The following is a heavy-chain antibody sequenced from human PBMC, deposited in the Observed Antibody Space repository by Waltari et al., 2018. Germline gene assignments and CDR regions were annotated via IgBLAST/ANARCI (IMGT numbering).Heavy chain of an antibody. Sequence: QVLLQESGPGQVKPSETLSLTCDVSRGSIRSHYWRWIRRPPGKGLEWIGYIYYNGATNYNPSRMSRVTISGDTAKNQSSLKLTSVTAADTAVYYCARDRVVPADEPDYYGLDVWGQGTTVTVSS. J-gene: IGHJ6*02. CDR1: RGSIRSHY. V-gene: IGHV4-59*11. D-gene: IGHD2-2*01. CDR2: IYYNGAT. CDR3: ARDRVVPADEPDYYGLDV.